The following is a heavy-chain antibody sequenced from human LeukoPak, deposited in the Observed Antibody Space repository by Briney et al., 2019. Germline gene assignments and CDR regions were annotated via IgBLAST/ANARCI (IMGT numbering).Heavy chain of an antibody. CDR1: GGSIIGHW. J-gene: IGHJ4*02. D-gene: IGHD5-12*01. Sequence: SETLSLTCSVSGGSIIGHWWSWIRQPPGKGLEWIGDVFYSGSNNYNPSLKSRLTISLDTSKNQFALNLRSVTATDTAMYYCARRYTADASIDFWGQGTLVTASS. V-gene: IGHV4-59*08. CDR2: VFYSGSN. CDR3: ARRYTADASIDF.